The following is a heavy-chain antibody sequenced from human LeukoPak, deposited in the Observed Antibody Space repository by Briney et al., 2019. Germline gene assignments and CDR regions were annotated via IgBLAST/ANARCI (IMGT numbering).Heavy chain of an antibody. CDR2: INPNSGGT. D-gene: IGHD4-11*01. CDR3: ARVKRGSKDSFDI. Sequence: APVKVSCKASGYTFAVYYIHWVRQAPGQGLEWMGWINPNSGGTNYAQKFQGRVTMTRDTSISTAYMELSRLRSDDTAVYYCARVKRGSKDSFDIWGQGTMVTVSS. CDR1: GYTFAVYY. V-gene: IGHV1-2*02. J-gene: IGHJ3*02.